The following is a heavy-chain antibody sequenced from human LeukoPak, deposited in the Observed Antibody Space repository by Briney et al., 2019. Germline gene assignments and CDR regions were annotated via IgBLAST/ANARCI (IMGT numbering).Heavy chain of an antibody. V-gene: IGHV3-53*01. Sequence: GGSLRLSCAASGFIVRSTYMAWVRQAPGKGLEWVSVIYSSSNTYYADSMKGRFTISRDNSKNTMYLQMNSLRAEDTAVYYCARGGGSGYYGFGYWGQGTLVTVSS. D-gene: IGHD3-3*01. CDR3: ARGGGSGYYGFGY. CDR1: GFIVRSTY. CDR2: IYSSSNT. J-gene: IGHJ4*02.